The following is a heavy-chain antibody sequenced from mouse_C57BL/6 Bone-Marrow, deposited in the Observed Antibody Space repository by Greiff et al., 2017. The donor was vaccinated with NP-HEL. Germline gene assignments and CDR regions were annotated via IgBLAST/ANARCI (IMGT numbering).Heavy chain of an antibody. D-gene: IGHD2-2*01. CDR3: SRWLRPYWYFDV. CDR2: IHPNSGST. CDR1: GYTFTSYW. J-gene: IGHJ1*03. Sequence: QVQLKQPGAELVKPGASVKLSCKASGYTFTSYWMHWVKQRPGQGLEWIGMIHPNSGSTNYNEKFKSKATLTVDKSSSTAYMQLSSLTSEDSAVYYCSRWLRPYWYFDVWGTGTTVTVSS. V-gene: IGHV1-64*01.